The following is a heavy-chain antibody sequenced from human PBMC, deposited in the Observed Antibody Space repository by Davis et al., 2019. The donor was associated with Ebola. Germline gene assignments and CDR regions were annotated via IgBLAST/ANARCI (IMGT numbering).Heavy chain of an antibody. Sequence: AASVKVSCKASGYTFTSYDINWVRQATGQGLEWMGWISAYNGNTNYAQKLQGRVTMTTDTSTSTAYMELRSLRSDDTAVYYCASLYCSGGSCSPNFDYWGQGTLVTVSS. J-gene: IGHJ4*02. CDR1: GYTFTSYD. CDR2: ISAYNGNT. CDR3: ASLYCSGGSCSPNFDY. V-gene: IGHV1-18*01. D-gene: IGHD2-15*01.